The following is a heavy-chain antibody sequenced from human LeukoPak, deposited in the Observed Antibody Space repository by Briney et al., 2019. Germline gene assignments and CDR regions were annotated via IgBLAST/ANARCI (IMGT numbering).Heavy chain of an antibody. CDR2: IKTDGSEI. D-gene: IGHD3-10*02. CDR3: ATYSRLNAREFQC. V-gene: IGHV3-7*01. Sequence: PGGSLRLSCAASGFTFSTSWMSWVRQAPGKGLEWVANIKTDGSEIYYADSAKGRFTISRDNAKNSLYLQMNSLRAEDTAIYYCATYSRLNAREFQCWGQGTVVTVSS. J-gene: IGHJ1*01. CDR1: GFTFSTSW.